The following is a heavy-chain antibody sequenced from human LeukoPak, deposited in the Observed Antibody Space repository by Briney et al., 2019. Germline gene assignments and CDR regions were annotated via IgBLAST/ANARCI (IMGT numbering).Heavy chain of an antibody. J-gene: IGHJ4*02. D-gene: IGHD1-26*01. CDR2: IIPIFGTA. Sequence: GASVKVSCKGSGYTFTSYGISWVRQAPGQGLEWMGGIIPIFGTANYAQKFQGRVTITADESTSTAYMELSSLRSEDTAVYYCARPVVGATTGAFDYWGQGTLVTVSS. CDR3: ARPVVGATTGAFDY. V-gene: IGHV1-69*13. CDR1: GYTFTSYG.